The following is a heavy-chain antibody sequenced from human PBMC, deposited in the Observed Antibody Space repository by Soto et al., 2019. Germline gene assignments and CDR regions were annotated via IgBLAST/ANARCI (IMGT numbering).Heavy chain of an antibody. CDR3: ARDANCNDRTGYCAFDF. Sequence: EVQLLESGGDLVQPGGSLRLSCAASGFTFSGSDMNWVRQAPGEGLEWVSGISGGDGSAYYADSVKGRFTISRDNFKNPLYLQMTSLRAEDTAVYYCARDANCNDRTGYCAFDFWGQGTLVSVSS. CDR1: GFTFSGSD. D-gene: IGHD3-22*01. V-gene: IGHV3-23*01. J-gene: IGHJ4*02. CDR2: ISGGDGSA.